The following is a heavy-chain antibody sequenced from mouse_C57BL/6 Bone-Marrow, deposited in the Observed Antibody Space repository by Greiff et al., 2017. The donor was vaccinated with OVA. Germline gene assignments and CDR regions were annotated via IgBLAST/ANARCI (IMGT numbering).Heavy chain of an antibody. CDR1: GYTFTSYT. D-gene: IGHD4-1*02. V-gene: IGHV1-4*01. J-gene: IGHJ3*01. Sequence: LQESGAELARPGASVKMSCKASGYTFTSYTMHWVKQRPGQGLEWIGYINPSSGYTKYNQKFKDKATLTADKSSSTAYMQLSSLTSEDSAVYYCAINWDRFAYWGQGTLVTVSA. CDR3: AINWDRFAY. CDR2: INPSSGYT.